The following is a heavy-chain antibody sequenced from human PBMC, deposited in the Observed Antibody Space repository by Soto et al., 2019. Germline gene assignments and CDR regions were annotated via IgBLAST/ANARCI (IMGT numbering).Heavy chain of an antibody. Sequence: PSETLSLTCTVSGDSVSSGSYYWSWIRQPPGKGLEWIGHIYYSGSTNYNPSLKSRVTISVDTSKNQFSLKLSSVTAADTAVYYCARNFCGGDCSDDYYYYAMDVWGQGTTVTVSS. CDR1: GDSVSSGSYY. V-gene: IGHV4-61*01. J-gene: IGHJ6*02. D-gene: IGHD2-21*02. CDR2: IYYSGST. CDR3: ARNFCGGDCSDDYYYYAMDV.